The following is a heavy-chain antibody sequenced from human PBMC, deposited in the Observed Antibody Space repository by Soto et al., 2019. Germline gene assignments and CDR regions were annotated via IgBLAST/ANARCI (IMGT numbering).Heavy chain of an antibody. J-gene: IGHJ5*02. CDR1: GGSINSSSYY. CDR2: IHYTGNT. CDR3: ARQGDSSSSLNWFDP. Sequence: SETLSLTCTVSGGSINSSSYYWGWIRQPPGKGLEWLGSIHYTGNTYHNRSLRSRVAIFVDTSKNQFSLKLTSVTAADTAVYYFARQGDSSSSLNWFDPWGQGILVTVSS. V-gene: IGHV4-39*01. D-gene: IGHD6-13*01.